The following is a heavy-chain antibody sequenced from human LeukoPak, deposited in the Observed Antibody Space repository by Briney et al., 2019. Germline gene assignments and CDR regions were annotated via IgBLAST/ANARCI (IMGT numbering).Heavy chain of an antibody. V-gene: IGHV4-34*01. CDR2: INHSGST. Sequence: SETLSLTCAVYGGSLSNYYWSWIRQPPGKGLEWIGEINHSGSTKFNPSLKSRVSILVDMSKSQFSLELRSVTAADTAVYYCARGPASGSDFAWFDPWGQGTLVTVSS. CDR3: ARGPASGSDFAWFDP. CDR1: GGSLSNYY. J-gene: IGHJ5*02. D-gene: IGHD3-10*01.